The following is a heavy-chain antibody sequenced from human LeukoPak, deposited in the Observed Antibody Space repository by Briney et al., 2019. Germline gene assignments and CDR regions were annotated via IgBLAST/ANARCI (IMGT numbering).Heavy chain of an antibody. CDR3: ARHLVVVAVPAATENWFDP. CDR2: IYYSGST. CDR1: GGSISSSSYY. Sequence: SETLSLTCTVSGGSISSSSYYWGWIRQPPGRGLEWIRSIYYSGSTYYNPSLKSRVTISVDTSKNQFSLKLSSVTAADTAVYYCARHLVVVAVPAATENWFDPWGQGTLVTVSS. V-gene: IGHV4-39*01. D-gene: IGHD2-2*01. J-gene: IGHJ5*02.